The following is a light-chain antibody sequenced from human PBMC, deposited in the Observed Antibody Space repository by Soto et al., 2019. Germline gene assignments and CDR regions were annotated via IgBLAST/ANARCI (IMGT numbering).Light chain of an antibody. CDR3: CSYRSSSTLV. V-gene: IGLV2-14*01. CDR2: EVS. J-gene: IGLJ2*01. Sequence: QSVLTHPASVSGSPGQSVTISCTGTSSDIGAYKYASWYQHHPGKSPRLLIYEVSNRPSGVSNRFSASKSGNTASLTISGLQAEDEADYYCCSYRSSSTLVFGGGTKVTVL. CDR1: SSDIGAYKY.